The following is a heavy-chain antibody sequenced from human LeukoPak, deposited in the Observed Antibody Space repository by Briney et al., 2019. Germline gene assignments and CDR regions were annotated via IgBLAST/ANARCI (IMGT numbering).Heavy chain of an antibody. V-gene: IGHV4-39*01. CDR1: GGSISSNSYY. J-gene: IGHJ5*02. CDR3: ARHVWFGEHNGHENWFDP. D-gene: IGHD3-10*01. Sequence: SETLSLTCAVSGGSISSNSYYRGWIRQPPGKGLEWIGSIYYSGSTYYNPSLKSRVTISVDTSKNQFSLKLSSVTAADTAVYYCARHVWFGEHNGHENWFDPWGQGTLVIVSS. CDR2: IYYSGST.